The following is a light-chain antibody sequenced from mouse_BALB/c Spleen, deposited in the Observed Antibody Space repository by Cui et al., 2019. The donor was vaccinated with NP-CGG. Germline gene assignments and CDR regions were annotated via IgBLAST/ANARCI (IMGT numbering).Light chain of an antibody. V-gene: IGLV1*01. Sequence: QAVVTQEAALTTSPGETVTLTCRSSTGAVTTSNYANRVQEKPDHLFTGLIGGTNNRAPGVPARFSGSLIGDKAALTITGAQTEDEAIYFCVLWYSNHWVFGGGTKLTVL. CDR1: TGAVTTSNY. CDR2: GTN. J-gene: IGLJ1*01. CDR3: VLWYSNHWV.